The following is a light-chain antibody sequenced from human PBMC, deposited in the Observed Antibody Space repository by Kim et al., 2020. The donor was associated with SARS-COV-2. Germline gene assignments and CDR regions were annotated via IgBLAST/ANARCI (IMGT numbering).Light chain of an antibody. Sequence: GQSITISCTGTSSDVGSYNLVSWYQQHPGKAPKLMIYEVSKRTSGVSNRFSGSKSGNTASLTISGLQAEDEADYYCCSYAGSSTYVFGTGTKVTVL. J-gene: IGLJ1*01. V-gene: IGLV2-23*02. CDR1: SSDVGSYNL. CDR3: CSYAGSSTYV. CDR2: EVS.